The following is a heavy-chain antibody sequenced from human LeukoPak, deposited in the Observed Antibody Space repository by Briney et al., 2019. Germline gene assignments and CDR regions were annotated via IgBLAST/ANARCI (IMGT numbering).Heavy chain of an antibody. D-gene: IGHD1-26*01. V-gene: IGHV4-61*01. CDR2: IYYSGST. J-gene: IGHJ4*02. CDR3: ARDTPTYFDY. CDR1: AGSVSSGSYY. Sequence: SDTLSLTHTVSAGSVSSGSYYWSWIRQPPGKGLEWIGYIYYSGSTNYNPSLKSRVTISVDTSRNQFSLKLSSVTAADTAVYYCARDTPTYFDYWGQGTLVTVSS.